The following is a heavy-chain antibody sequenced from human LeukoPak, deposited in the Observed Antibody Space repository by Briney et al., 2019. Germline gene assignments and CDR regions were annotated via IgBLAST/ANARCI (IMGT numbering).Heavy chain of an antibody. CDR2: IYYSGST. D-gene: IGHD3-10*01. Sequence: PSETLCLTCTVSGGSISSSSYYWGWIRQPPGKGLEWIGSIYYSGSTYYNPSLKSRVTISVDTSKTQFSLKLSSVTASGTAVYYCARQGWFGELLSPLDYWGQGTLVTVSS. CDR3: ARQGWFGELLSPLDY. J-gene: IGHJ4*02. V-gene: IGHV4-39*01. CDR1: GGSISSSSYY.